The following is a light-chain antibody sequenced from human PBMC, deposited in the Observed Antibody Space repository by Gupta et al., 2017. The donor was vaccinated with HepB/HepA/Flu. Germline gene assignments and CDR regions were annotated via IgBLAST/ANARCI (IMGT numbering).Light chain of an antibody. CDR2: EVS. CDR1: ESLVYSDGVTY. Sequence: DVVMTQSPLSLSVTLGQPASISCWSSESLVYSDGVTYLNWFHQRPGQSPRRLLYEVSTRDSGVPDRFSGSGSGTDCTLKISRVEAADVGIYYCLQGTHWPPTTFGQGTRLEIK. V-gene: IGKV2-30*01. CDR3: LQGTHWPPTT. J-gene: IGKJ5*01.